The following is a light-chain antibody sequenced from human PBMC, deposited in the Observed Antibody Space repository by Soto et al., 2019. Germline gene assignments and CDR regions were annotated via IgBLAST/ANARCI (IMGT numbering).Light chain of an antibody. CDR1: SSNIGNNY. Sequence: QSALTQPPSASATPGQWVTISCSGSSSNIGNNYVSWYQQLPGTAPKLLIYDNNKRPSGVPDRFSGSKSGTSATLGITGLQTGDESDYYCGTWDSSLSAAVFGGGTKLTVL. CDR2: DNN. CDR3: GTWDSSLSAAV. J-gene: IGLJ3*02. V-gene: IGLV1-51*01.